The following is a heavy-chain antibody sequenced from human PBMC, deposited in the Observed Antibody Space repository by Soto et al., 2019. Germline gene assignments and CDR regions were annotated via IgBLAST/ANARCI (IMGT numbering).Heavy chain of an antibody. CDR2: ISGSAGSS. Sequence: TGGSLRLSCAASGFTFNTYVMNWVRQAPGKGLEWVSSISGSAGSSYYADSVKGRFTISRDNSKNTLYLQMNSLRAEDTAVYYCAKVITNRGYSYRFDYWGQGTQVTVSS. V-gene: IGHV3-23*01. D-gene: IGHD5-18*01. CDR3: AKVITNRGYSYRFDY. J-gene: IGHJ4*02. CDR1: GFTFNTYV.